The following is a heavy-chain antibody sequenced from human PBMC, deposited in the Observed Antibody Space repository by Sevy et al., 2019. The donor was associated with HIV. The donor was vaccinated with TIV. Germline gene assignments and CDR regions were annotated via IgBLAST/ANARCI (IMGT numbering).Heavy chain of an antibody. CDR3: ATHGIAAAGTYAEEFDY. D-gene: IGHD6-13*01. CDR1: GGSISSSSYY. J-gene: IGHJ4*02. CDR2: IYYSGST. Sequence: SETLSLTCTVSGGSISSSSYYWGWIRQPPGKGLEWIGSIYYSGSTYYNPSLKSRVTISVDTSKNQFSLKLSSVTAADTAVYYCATHGIAAAGTYAEEFDYWGQGTLVTVSP. V-gene: IGHV4-39*01.